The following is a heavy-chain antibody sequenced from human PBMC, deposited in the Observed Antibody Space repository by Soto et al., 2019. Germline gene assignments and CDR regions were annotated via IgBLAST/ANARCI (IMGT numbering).Heavy chain of an antibody. CDR1: GGSISSDDYY. V-gene: IGHV4-31*03. CDR2: IYYSGTT. J-gene: IGHJ3*01. D-gene: IGHD3-22*01. Sequence: PSETLSLTCTVSGGSISSDDYYWNWIRQHPGKGLEWIGYIYYSGTTYYNPSLKSRVTISVDTAKNQFSLKLTSVTAADTAVYLCSRANYYDTTGYYNVPRAFDVWGHGTMVTVSS. CDR3: SRANYYDTTGYYNVPRAFDV.